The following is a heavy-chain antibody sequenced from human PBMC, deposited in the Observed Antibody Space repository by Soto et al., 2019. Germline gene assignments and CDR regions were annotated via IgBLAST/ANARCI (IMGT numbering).Heavy chain of an antibody. V-gene: IGHV5-10-1*01. CDR2: IDPSDSYT. Sequence: PGESLKISCKGSGYSFTSYWISWVRQMPGKGLEWMGRIDPSDSYTNYSPSFQGHVTISADKSISTAYLQWSSLKASDTAMYYCAILSFGPEVTVSYGMDVWGQGTRVTVSS. CDR1: GYSFTSYW. J-gene: IGHJ6*02. D-gene: IGHD4-4*01. CDR3: AILSFGPEVTVSYGMDV.